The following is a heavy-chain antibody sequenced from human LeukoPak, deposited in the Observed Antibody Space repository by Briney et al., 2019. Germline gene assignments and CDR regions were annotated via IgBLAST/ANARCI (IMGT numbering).Heavy chain of an antibody. V-gene: IGHV1-8*01. J-gene: IGHJ6*02. CDR1: GYTFTIYD. Sequence: ASVKVSCKAAGYTFTIYDINWVRQATGQGLEWMGWMNPNGGNTGYAQKFQGRVTMTRNTSISTAYMELSSLRSEDTAVYYCARGGSGYTIFGVVIGYYGMDVWGQGTTVTVSS. CDR3: ARGGSGYTIFGVVIGYYGMDV. CDR2: MNPNGGNT. D-gene: IGHD3-3*01.